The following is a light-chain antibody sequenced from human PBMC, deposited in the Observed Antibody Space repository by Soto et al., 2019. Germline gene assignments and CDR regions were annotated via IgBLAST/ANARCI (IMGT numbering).Light chain of an antibody. Sequence: QSVLTQPSSVSGSPGQSITISCTVTSSDVGGYNYVSWYQQHPGKAPKLMIYDVSNRPSGVSNRFSGSKSGNTASMTISGLQAEDEADYYCTSYTSSESYVFGTGTKLTVL. V-gene: IGLV2-14*01. CDR3: TSYTSSESYV. CDR2: DVS. J-gene: IGLJ1*01. CDR1: SSDVGGYNY.